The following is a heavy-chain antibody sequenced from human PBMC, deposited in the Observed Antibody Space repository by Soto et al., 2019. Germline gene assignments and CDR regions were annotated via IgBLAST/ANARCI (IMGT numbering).Heavy chain of an antibody. CDR2: ISSSSSYT. J-gene: IGHJ4*02. Sequence: QVQLVESGGGLVKPGGSLRLSCAASGFTFSDYYMSWIRQAPGKGLEWVSYISSSSSYTNYADSVKGRFTISRDIAKNSLYLQMNSLRAEDTAVYYCARAGDYGDMRIFVYWGQGTLVTVSS. CDR3: ARAGDYGDMRIFVY. V-gene: IGHV3-11*05. D-gene: IGHD4-17*01. CDR1: GFTFSDYY.